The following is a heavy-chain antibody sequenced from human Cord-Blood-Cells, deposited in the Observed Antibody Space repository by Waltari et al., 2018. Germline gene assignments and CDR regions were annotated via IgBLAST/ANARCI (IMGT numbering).Heavy chain of an antibody. CDR3: ARDSSGYLAYFDY. CDR2: VIPILGIA. J-gene: IGHJ4*02. V-gene: IGHV1-69*10. D-gene: IGHD3-22*01. Sequence: QVQLVQSGAEVKKPGSSVKVSCKASGGTFSSYAISWVRQAPGQGLEWMGVVIPILGIANDAQKFQGRVTITADKATSTAYMELSSLRSEDTAVYYCARDSSGYLAYFDYWGQGTLVTVSS. CDR1: GGTFSSYA.